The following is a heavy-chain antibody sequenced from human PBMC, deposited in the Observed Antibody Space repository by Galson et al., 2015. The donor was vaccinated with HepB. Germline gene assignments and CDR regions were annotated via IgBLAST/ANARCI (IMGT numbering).Heavy chain of an antibody. CDR1: GFTFSSYG. CDR3: ARHSGTYLDY. Sequence: SLRLSCAASGFTFSSYGMHWVRQAPGKGLEWVAVIWYDGSNKYYADSVKGRFTISRDNARNTLFLQMDSLRAEDTALFYCARHSGTYLDYWGQGTLVTVSS. V-gene: IGHV3-33*01. J-gene: IGHJ4*02. CDR2: IWYDGSNK. D-gene: IGHD1-26*01.